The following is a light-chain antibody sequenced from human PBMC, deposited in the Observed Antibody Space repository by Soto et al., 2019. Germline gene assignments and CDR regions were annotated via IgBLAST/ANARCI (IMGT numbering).Light chain of an antibody. CDR1: QGINNW. CDR3: QQYSSAST. Sequence: DIQMTQSPSTLSASVGDRVTITCRASQGINNWLAWYPQKPGKAPKLLIYRASSLENGVPSRFSGRGSGTAFISAITTLPADDVANYSCQQYSSASTIGQGTKVEI. J-gene: IGKJ1*01. CDR2: RAS. V-gene: IGKV1-5*03.